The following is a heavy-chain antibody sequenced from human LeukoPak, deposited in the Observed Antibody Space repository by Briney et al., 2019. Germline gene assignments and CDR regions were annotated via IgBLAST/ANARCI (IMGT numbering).Heavy chain of an antibody. Sequence: GESLKISCKGSGYSFTNYWIGWVRQMPGKGLEWMGIIYPGDSDTRYSPSFQGQVTISADKSISTAYLQWSSLRASDTAIYYCARRGYCSGSSCPHFDYWGQGTLATVSS. J-gene: IGHJ4*02. CDR3: ARRGYCSGSSCPHFDY. CDR2: IYPGDSDT. CDR1: GYSFTNYW. V-gene: IGHV5-51*01. D-gene: IGHD2-15*01.